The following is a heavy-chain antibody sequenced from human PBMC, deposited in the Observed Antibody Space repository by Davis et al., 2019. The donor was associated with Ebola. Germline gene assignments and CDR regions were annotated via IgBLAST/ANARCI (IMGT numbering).Heavy chain of an antibody. CDR3: AGGVISGATDY. J-gene: IGHJ4*02. CDR2: IHPKNGDT. D-gene: IGHD5-12*01. V-gene: IGHV1-2*02. Sequence: ASVKVSCKASGYTFIGYWIHWVRQAPGQRLELMGGIHPKNGDTKYVQKFQGRVTMTRDTSINPAYMELSSLRSDDTAIYYCAGGVISGATDYWGQGTLVTVSP. CDR1: GYTFIGYW.